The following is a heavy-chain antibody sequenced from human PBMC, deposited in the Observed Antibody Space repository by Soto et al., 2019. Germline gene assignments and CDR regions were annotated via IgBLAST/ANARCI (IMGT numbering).Heavy chain of an antibody. V-gene: IGHV3-23*01. Sequence: PGGSLRLSCAASGFPFSGYAMTWVRQAPGKGLEWVSSIGDSGAGTYYADSVKGRFTISRDNSKNTLYLQMNSLRVEDTAVYYCARGSAAAAWYYWGQGTLVTVSS. J-gene: IGHJ4*02. D-gene: IGHD2-8*01. CDR1: GFPFSGYA. CDR3: ARGSAAAAWYY. CDR2: IGDSGAGT.